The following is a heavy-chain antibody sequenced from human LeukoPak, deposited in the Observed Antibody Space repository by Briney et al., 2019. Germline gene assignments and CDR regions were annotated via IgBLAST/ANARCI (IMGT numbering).Heavy chain of an antibody. V-gene: IGHV7-4-1*02. Sequence: ASVTVSCKASGYTFTSYAVNWVRQAPGQGLEWMGWINTNTGNPTYAQGFTGRFVFSLDTSVITAYLQISSLKAEDTAVYYCASYLQAPGLGYFDLWGRGTLVTVSS. J-gene: IGHJ2*01. CDR1: GYTFTSYA. CDR3: ASYLQAPGLGYFDL. CDR2: INTNTGNP.